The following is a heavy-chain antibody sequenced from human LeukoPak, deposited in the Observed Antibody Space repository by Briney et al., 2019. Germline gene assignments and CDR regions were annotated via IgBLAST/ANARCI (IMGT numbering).Heavy chain of an antibody. CDR2: INPDGSTT. J-gene: IGHJ4*02. Sequence: PGESLRLSCAASGFTFSRYWIHWVRQAPGKGLEWVSRINPDGSTTTYADSVKGRCTISRDNVKNTVYLQMNSLRAEDTAVYYCARDEGNTGYYYWGQGTLVTVSS. V-gene: IGHV3-74*01. D-gene: IGHD3-9*01. CDR1: GFTFSRYW. CDR3: ARDEGNTGYYY.